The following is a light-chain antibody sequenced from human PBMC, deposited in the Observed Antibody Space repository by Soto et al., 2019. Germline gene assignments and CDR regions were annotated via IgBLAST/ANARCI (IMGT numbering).Light chain of an antibody. J-gene: IGKJ5*01. CDR2: WAS. CDR3: QQYYSTLIT. CDR1: QSVLYSSYNKSY. V-gene: IGKV4-1*01. Sequence: DIALTQSPDSLALSLGERATMNCKSSQSVLYSSYNKSYLAWYQVKPGRPPKLLFSWASTRESGVPDRFRGSGSGTDFTLTISSLQAEDVAVYYCQQYYSTLITFGQGTRLEIK.